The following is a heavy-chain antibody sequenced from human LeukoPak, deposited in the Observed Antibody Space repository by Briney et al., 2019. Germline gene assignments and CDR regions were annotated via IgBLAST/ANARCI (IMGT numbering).Heavy chain of an antibody. Sequence: ASVKVSCKASGYTFTGYYMHWVRQAPGQGLEWMGWINPNSGGTNYAQKFQGRVTMTRDTSISTAYMELSRLRSDDTAVYYCARGISPDYYDILTGSPNQGDYFDYWGQGTLVTVSS. D-gene: IGHD3-9*01. CDR1: GYTFTGYY. CDR3: ARGISPDYYDILTGSPNQGDYFDY. J-gene: IGHJ4*02. V-gene: IGHV1-2*02. CDR2: INPNSGGT.